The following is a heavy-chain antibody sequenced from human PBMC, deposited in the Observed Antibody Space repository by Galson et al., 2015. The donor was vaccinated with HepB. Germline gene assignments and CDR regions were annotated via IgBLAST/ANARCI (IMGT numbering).Heavy chain of an antibody. CDR1: GLSLSTSGMR. Sequence: ALVKPTQTLTLTCTFSGLSLSTSGMRVSWIGQPPGKALEWLELIDWDDDKYYSTSLKTRLTISKDTSKNQVVLTMTNMDPVDTATYYCPRIPGDPAMAGSFDYCGQGTLVTVSS. CDR2: IDWDDDK. V-gene: IGHV2-70*01. CDR3: PRIPGDPAMAGSFDY. D-gene: IGHD5-18*01. J-gene: IGHJ4*02.